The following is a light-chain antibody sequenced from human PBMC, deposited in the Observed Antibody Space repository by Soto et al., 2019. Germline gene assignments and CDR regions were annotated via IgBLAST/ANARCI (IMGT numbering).Light chain of an antibody. V-gene: IGKV3-15*01. CDR3: QQYNNGPS. J-gene: IGKJ4*01. CDR1: QSVSSN. CDR2: GAS. Sequence: EIVMTQSPATLSVSPGERATLSCRASQSVSSNLAWYQQKPGQAPRLLIYGASTRATGIPARFSGSGSGTEFTLTNSSLQSEGFAVYYCQQYNNGPSFRGGTKVEIK.